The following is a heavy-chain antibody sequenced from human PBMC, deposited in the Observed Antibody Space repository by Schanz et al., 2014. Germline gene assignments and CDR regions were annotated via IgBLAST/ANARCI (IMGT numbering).Heavy chain of an antibody. CDR3: ARGGYSSGWYDRDIAHFDY. J-gene: IGHJ4*02. D-gene: IGHD6-19*01. CDR2: INPSEGGT. V-gene: IGHV1-46*01. Sequence: QVQLVQSEAEVKKPGSSVKVSCKASGGTFSSYTISWVRQAPGQGLEWVGIINPSEGGTSFPQKFKDRLTMTRDTSTSTFYMELSSLRSEDTAVYYCARGGYSSGWYDRDIAHFDYWGQGTLVTVSS. CDR1: GGTFSSYT.